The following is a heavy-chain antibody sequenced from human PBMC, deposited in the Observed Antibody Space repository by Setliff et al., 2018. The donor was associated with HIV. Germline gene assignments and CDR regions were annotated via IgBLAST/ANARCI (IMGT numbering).Heavy chain of an antibody. CDR3: AKDGISGGSYPPYYFDY. CDR1: GFTFSTYW. V-gene: IGHV3-7*03. Sequence: PGGSLRLSCAASGFTFSTYWMSWVRQAPGTGLEWVANIKQHGSGAQYVDSVTGRFTVSRDNSKSTLYLQMNSLRAEDTAVYYCAKDGISGGSYPPYYFDYWGHGTLVTVSS. J-gene: IGHJ4*01. CDR2: IKQHGSGA. D-gene: IGHD2-15*01.